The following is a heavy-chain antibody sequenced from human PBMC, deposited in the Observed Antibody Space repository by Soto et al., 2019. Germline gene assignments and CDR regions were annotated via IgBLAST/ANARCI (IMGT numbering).Heavy chain of an antibody. J-gene: IGHJ4*02. CDR3: AGDRGRSSWHHALNDY. D-gene: IGHD6-13*01. CDR2: ISAYSGNT. V-gene: IGHV1-18*01. Sequence: ASVKVSCKASGYTFTSYGISWGRQAPGQGLEWMVWISAYSGNTNYAQKLQGRDTMTTDTSTSTAYMELRSLRSDDTAVYYCAGDRGRSSWHHALNDYWGQGTLVTVSS. CDR1: GYTFTSYG.